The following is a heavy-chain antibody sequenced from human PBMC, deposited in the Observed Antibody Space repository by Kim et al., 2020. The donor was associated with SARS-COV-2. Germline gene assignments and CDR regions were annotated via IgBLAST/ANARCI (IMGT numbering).Heavy chain of an antibody. V-gene: IGHV4-31*03. CDR2: IYYSGST. Sequence: SETLSLTCTVSGGSISSGGYYWSWIRQHPGKGLEWIGYIYYSGSTYYNPSLKSRVTISVDTSKNQFSLKLSSVTAADTAVYYCAREVIVGATHRAFDIWGQGTMVTVSS. CDR1: GGSISSGGYY. J-gene: IGHJ3*02. CDR3: AREVIVGATHRAFDI. D-gene: IGHD1-26*01.